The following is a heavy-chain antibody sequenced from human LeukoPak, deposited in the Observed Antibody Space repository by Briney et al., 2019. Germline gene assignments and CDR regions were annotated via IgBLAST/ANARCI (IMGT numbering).Heavy chain of an antibody. CDR1: GYTLTELS. CDR2: FDPEDGET. D-gene: IGHD3-10*01. CDR3: ATWSLWFGELSSAFDP. J-gene: IGHJ5*02. V-gene: IGHV1-24*01. Sequence: ASVKVSCKVSGYTLTELSMHWVRQAPGKGLEWMGGFDPEDGETIYAQKFQGRVTMTEDTSTDTAYVELSSLRSEDTAVYYCATWSLWFGELSSAFDPWGQGTLVTVSS.